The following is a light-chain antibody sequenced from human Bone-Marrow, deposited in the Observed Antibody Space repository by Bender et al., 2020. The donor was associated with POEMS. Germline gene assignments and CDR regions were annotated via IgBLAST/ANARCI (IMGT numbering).Light chain of an antibody. Sequence: QSALTQPASVSGSPGQSITISCTGTSSDVGAYNYVSWYQHRPGQAPKLMIYDVSERPSGVPDRFSGSKSGNTASLTISGLQAEDDADYYCCSYAGRSTVVFGGGTKLTVL. CDR3: CSYAGRSTVV. V-gene: IGLV2-14*03. J-gene: IGLJ2*01. CDR2: DVS. CDR1: SSDVGAYNY.